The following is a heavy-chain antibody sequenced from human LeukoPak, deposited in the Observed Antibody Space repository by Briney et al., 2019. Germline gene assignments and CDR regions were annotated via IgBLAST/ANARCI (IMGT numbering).Heavy chain of an antibody. J-gene: IGHJ4*02. V-gene: IGHV4-4*07. D-gene: IGHD1-20*01. CDR2: IFTSGST. Sequence: PSETLSLTCTVSGDSISTYYWSWIRQPAGKGLEWIGRIFTSGSTYYNPSLKSRVTISVDTSKNQFSLKLSSVTAADTAVYYCARDVGGLNWNYVDYWGQGTLVTVSS. CDR3: ARDVGGLNWNYVDY. CDR1: GDSISTYY.